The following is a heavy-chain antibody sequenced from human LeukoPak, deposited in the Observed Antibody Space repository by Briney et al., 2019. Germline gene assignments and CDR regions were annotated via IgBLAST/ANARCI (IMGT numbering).Heavy chain of an antibody. D-gene: IGHD3-10*01. CDR1: GFTFSSYG. CDR2: ISDSGGTT. V-gene: IGHV3-23*01. Sequence: PGGSLRLSCAASGFTFSSYGMSWVRQAPGKGLEWVSSISDSGGTTSYADYVKGRFTISRDNSKNTLYLQMNSLRAEDTAVYYCAKIGGSAYWGQGTLVTVSS. CDR3: AKIGGSAY. J-gene: IGHJ4*02.